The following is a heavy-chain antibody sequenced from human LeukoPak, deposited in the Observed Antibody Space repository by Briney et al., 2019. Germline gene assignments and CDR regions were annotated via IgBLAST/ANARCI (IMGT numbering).Heavy chain of an antibody. J-gene: IGHJ3*02. Sequence: PSETLSLTCTVSGGSISSGSYYWSWIRQPAGKGLEWIGRIYTSGSTNYNPSLKSRVTISVDTSKNQFSLKLSSVTAADTAVYYCARVYFYQLSKGGAFDIWGQGTMVTVSS. D-gene: IGHD2-2*01. CDR2: IYTSGST. CDR3: ARVYFYQLSKGGAFDI. CDR1: GGSISSGSYY. V-gene: IGHV4-61*02.